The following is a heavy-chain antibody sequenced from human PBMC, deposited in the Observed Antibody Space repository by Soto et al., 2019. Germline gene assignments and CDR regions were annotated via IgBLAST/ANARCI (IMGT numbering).Heavy chain of an antibody. Sequence: EVQLVESGGGLVQPGGSLRLSCAASGFTFSSYSMNWVRQAPGKGLEWVSYISSSSSTIYYADSVKGRFTISRDNAKNSLYLQMNSLRAEDPSVYYCAVVPAAHGHSGMDVWGHGTTVNVSS. CDR2: ISSSSSTI. J-gene: IGHJ6*02. CDR3: AVVPAAHGHSGMDV. CDR1: GFTFSSYS. V-gene: IGHV3-48*01. D-gene: IGHD2-2*01.